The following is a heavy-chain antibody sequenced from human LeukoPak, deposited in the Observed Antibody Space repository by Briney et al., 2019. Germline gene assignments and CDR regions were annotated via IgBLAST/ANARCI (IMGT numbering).Heavy chain of an antibody. CDR3: AKDRTRITMVRGSVGFDY. J-gene: IGHJ4*02. D-gene: IGHD3-10*01. V-gene: IGHV3-21*01. CDR2: ISSSSSYI. CDR1: GFTFSSYS. Sequence: PGGSLRLSCAASGFTFSSYSMNWVRQAPGKGLEWVSSISSSSSYIYYADSVKGRFTISRDNAKNSLYLQMNSLRAEDTAVYYCAKDRTRITMVRGSVGFDYWGQGTLVTVSS.